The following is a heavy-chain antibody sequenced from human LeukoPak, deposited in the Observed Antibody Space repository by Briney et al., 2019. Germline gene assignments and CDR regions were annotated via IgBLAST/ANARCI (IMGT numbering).Heavy chain of an antibody. D-gene: IGHD1-26*01. CDR3: ASFYRFGGATPL. J-gene: IGHJ4*02. CDR1: GYTLTELS. Sequence: ASVKVSCKVSGYTLTELSMHWVRQAPGKGLEWMGGFDPEDGETIYAQKFQGRVTMTEDTSTDTAYMELSSLRSEDTAVYYCASFYRFGGATPLWGQGTLVTVSS. CDR2: FDPEDGET. V-gene: IGHV1-24*01.